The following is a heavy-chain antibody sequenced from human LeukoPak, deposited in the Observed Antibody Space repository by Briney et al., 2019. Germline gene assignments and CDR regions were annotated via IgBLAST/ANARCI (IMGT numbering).Heavy chain of an antibody. CDR3: ASRSSYSYGHSIDY. CDR1: GGSISSGGYY. CDR2: IYYSGST. D-gene: IGHD5-18*01. Sequence: PSQTLSLTCTVSGGSISSGGYYWSWIRQHPGKGLEWIGYIYYSGSTHYNPSLKSRDTISVDTSKNQFSLKLSSVTAADTAVYYCASRSSYSYGHSIDYWGQGTLVTVSS. J-gene: IGHJ4*02. V-gene: IGHV4-31*03.